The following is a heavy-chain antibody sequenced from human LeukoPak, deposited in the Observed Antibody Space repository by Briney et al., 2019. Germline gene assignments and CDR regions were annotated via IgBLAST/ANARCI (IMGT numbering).Heavy chain of an antibody. CDR2: INPSGGST. J-gene: IGHJ4*02. CDR3: AISYGSGSYYY. V-gene: IGHV1-46*01. D-gene: IGHD3-10*01. Sequence: ASVKVSCKACGYTFTSYYMHWVRQAPGQGLEWMGIINPSGGSTSYAQKFQGRVTMTRDTSTSTVYMELSSLRSEDTAVYYCAISYGSGSYYYWGQGTLVTVSS. CDR1: GYTFTSYY.